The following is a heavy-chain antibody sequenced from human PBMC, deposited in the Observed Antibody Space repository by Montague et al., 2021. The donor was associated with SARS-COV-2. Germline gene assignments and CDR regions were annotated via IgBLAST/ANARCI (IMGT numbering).Heavy chain of an antibody. CDR3: ARFYRVLPAASLDY. Sequence: SETLSLTCTVSGGSISSSSYYWGWIRQPPGKGLEWIGSIYYSGSTYYNPSLKSRVTISADTSKNQFSLKLSSVTAADTAVYYCARFYRVLPAASLDYWGQGTLVTVSS. J-gene: IGHJ4*02. V-gene: IGHV4-39*01. CDR1: GGSISSSSYY. CDR2: IYYSGST. D-gene: IGHD2-2*01.